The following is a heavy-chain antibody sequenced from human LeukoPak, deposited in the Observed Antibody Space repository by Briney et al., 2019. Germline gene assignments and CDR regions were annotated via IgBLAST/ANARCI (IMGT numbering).Heavy chain of an antibody. CDR3: ARLAALDV. CDR2: INHSGST. V-gene: IGHV4-34*01. Sequence: KGLEWIGEINHSGSTNYNPSLKSRVTISVDTSKNQFSLKLSSVTAADTAVYYCARLAALDVWGQGTTVTVSS. J-gene: IGHJ6*02.